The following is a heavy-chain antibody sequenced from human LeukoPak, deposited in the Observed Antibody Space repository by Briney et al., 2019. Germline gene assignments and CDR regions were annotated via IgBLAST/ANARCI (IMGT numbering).Heavy chain of an antibody. CDR1: GFTFSNYA. D-gene: IGHD2-21*02. V-gene: IGHV3-23*01. Sequence: GGSLRLSCSASGFTFSNYAMSWVRQAPGKGLEWVSVISGSGGSTFYSDSVKGRFTISRDNSKSTLYLQMNSLRAEDTAVYYCASTWGGDCSFFDYWGQGTLVTVSS. CDR3: ASTWGGDCSFFDY. CDR2: ISGSGGST. J-gene: IGHJ4*02.